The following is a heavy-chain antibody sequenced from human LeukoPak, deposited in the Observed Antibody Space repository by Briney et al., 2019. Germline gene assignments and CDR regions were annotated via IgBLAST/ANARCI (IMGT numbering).Heavy chain of an antibody. V-gene: IGHV3-66*02. Sequence: GGSLRLSGAASGFTFDDYAMHWVRQAPGKGLEWVSVIYSGGSTYYADSVKGRFTISRDNSKNTLYLQMGSLRAEDMAVYYCARDFYRYVAVAGTGVYFDYWGQGTLVTVSS. J-gene: IGHJ4*02. CDR2: IYSGGST. CDR3: ARDFYRYVAVAGTGVYFDY. CDR1: GFTFDDYA. D-gene: IGHD6-19*01.